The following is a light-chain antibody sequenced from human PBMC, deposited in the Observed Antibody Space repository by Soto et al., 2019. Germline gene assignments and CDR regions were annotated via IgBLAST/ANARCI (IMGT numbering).Light chain of an antibody. CDR3: QQSYNTLYT. J-gene: IGKJ2*01. CDR1: QSISSY. CDR2: AAS. V-gene: IGKV1-39*01. Sequence: DIQMTQSPSSLSASVGDRVTITCRASQSISSYLNWYQQKPGKAPKVLIYAASSLQSGVPSRFSGSGSGTDFTLTISSLQPEDFATYHCQQSYNTLYTFGQGTKREMK.